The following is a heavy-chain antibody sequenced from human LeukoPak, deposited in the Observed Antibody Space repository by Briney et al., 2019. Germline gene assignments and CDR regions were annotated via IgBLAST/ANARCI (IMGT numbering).Heavy chain of an antibody. Sequence: GESLQISCEGSGYSFTNYWIGWVRRMPGKGLEWMGIIYPDDSDTRYSPSFQGQVTISADKSIGTAYLQWSSLKASDTAMYYCAIGGDSSTSCYRCFNYWGQGTLVTVSS. J-gene: IGHJ4*02. V-gene: IGHV5-51*01. CDR3: AIGGDSSTSCYRCFNY. D-gene: IGHD2-2*01. CDR2: IYPDDSDT. CDR1: GYSFTNYW.